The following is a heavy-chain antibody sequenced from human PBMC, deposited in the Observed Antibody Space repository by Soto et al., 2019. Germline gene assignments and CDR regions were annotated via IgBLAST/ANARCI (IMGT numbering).Heavy chain of an antibody. CDR3: ARGRSSTSPYPIGY. J-gene: IGHJ4*02. V-gene: IGHV4-31*03. D-gene: IGHD2-2*01. CDR1: GGSISSGGYY. CDR2: IYYSGST. Sequence: QVQLQESGPGLVKPSQTLSLTCTVSGGSISSGGYYWSWIRQHPGKALEWIGYIYYSGSTYYNPSLKSRVTISVRTSKNQFSPKLSSVTAADTAVYYCARGRSSTSPYPIGYWGQGTLVTVSS.